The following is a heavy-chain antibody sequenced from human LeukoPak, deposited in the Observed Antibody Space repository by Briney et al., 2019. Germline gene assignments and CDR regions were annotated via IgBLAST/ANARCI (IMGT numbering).Heavy chain of an antibody. Sequence: PGGSLRLSCAASGFTFSGSAMHWVRQASGKGLEWVGRIRSKANSYATAYAASVKGRFTVSRDDSKNTAYLQMNSLKTEDTAVYYCSSSLWIGELLKAFELWGRCTLVTVSS. CDR2: IRSKANSYAT. V-gene: IGHV3-73*01. CDR1: GFTFSGSA. J-gene: IGHJ2*01. D-gene: IGHD3-10*01. CDR3: SSSLWIGELLKAFEL.